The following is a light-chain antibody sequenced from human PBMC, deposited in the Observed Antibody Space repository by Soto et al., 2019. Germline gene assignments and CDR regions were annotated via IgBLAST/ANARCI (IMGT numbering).Light chain of an antibody. J-gene: IGLJ2*01. CDR1: SSDIGGYNY. Sequence: QSALTQPASVSGSPGQSITISCTGSSSDIGGYNYVSWYQQHPGKAPKLIIYDVTYRPSGLSYRFSASKSGSTASLTISGLQPEDEADYDCSSYSGSTTHMLFGGGTKVTVL. CDR3: SSYSGSTTHML. CDR2: DVT. V-gene: IGLV2-14*01.